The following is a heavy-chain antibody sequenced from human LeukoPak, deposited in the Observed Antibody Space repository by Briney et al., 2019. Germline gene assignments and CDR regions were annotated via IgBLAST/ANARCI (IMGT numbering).Heavy chain of an antibody. CDR2: INPNSGGT. V-gene: IGHV1-2*02. CDR1: GYTFTGYY. D-gene: IGHD4-17*01. CDR3: ARGPSDARLGSWFDP. Sequence: ASVKVSCKASGYTFTGYYMHWVRQAPGEGLEWMGWINPNSGGTNYAQKFQGRVTMTRDTSISTAYMELNRLRSDDTAVYYCARGPSDARLGSWFDPWGQGTLVTVSS. J-gene: IGHJ5*02.